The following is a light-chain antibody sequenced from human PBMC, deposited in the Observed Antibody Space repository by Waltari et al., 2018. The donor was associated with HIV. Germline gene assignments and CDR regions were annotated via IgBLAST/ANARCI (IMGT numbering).Light chain of an antibody. CDR2: HSS. CDR3: QQYHHWPPLT. Sequence: DILLTQSPATISVSPGGRVTVSCRASQNVDDKLAWYHQTPGQSPRLLIYHSSVRAAVVPTRFGGAGSATNFTLTITCLQSEDFTLYFCQQYHHWPPLTFGGGSRVELK. CDR1: QNVDDK. J-gene: IGKJ4*01. V-gene: IGKV3D-15*01.